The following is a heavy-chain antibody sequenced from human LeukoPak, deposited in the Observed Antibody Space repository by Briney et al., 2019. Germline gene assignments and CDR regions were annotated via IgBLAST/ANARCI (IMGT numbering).Heavy chain of an antibody. D-gene: IGHD3-10*01. V-gene: IGHV3-53*01. CDR2: IFSST. CDR3: AGPGGLDYYMDV. J-gene: IGHJ6*03. CDR1: GFTVSSNS. Sequence: GGSLRLSCTVSGFTVSSNSMSWVRQAPGKGLEWVSFIFSSTHYSDSVKGRFTISRDNAKNSLYLQMNSLRAEDTAVYYCAGPGGLDYYMDVWGKGTTVTVSS.